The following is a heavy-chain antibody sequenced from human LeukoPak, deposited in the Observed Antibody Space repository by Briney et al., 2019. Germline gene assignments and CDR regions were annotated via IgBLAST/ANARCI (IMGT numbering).Heavy chain of an antibody. CDR1: GFTFSSYA. D-gene: IGHD4-11*01. CDR2: ISGSGGST. V-gene: IGHV3-23*01. J-gene: IGHJ4*02. CDR3: AKDGKAFYSNPGAY. Sequence: PGGSLRLSCAASGFTFSSYAMSWVRQAPGKGLEWVSAISGSGGSTYYADSVKGRFTISRDNSKNTLYLQMNSLRAEDTAVYYCAKDGKAFYSNPGAYWGQGTLVTVSS.